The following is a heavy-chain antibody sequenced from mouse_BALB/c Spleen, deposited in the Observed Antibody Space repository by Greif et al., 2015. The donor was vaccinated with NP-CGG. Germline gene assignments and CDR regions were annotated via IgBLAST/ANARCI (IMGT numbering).Heavy chain of an antibody. V-gene: IGHV14-3*02. CDR3: ARTAYYRYGYFDY. J-gene: IGHJ2*01. D-gene: IGHD2-14*01. CDR1: GFNIKDTY. Sequence: EVMLVESGAELVKPGASVKLSCTASGFNIKDTYMHWVRQRPEQGLEWIGRIDPANGNTKYDPKFQGKATITADTSSNTAYLQLSSLTSEDTAVYYCARTAYYRYGYFDYWGQGTTLTVSS. CDR2: IDPANGNT.